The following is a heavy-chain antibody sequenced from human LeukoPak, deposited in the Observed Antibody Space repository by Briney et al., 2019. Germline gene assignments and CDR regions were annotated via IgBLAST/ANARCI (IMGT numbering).Heavy chain of an antibody. D-gene: IGHD5-12*01. V-gene: IGHV1-69*06. CDR3: ASPLSFGYDYFDY. CDR1: GGTFSSYA. J-gene: IGHJ4*02. Sequence: ASVKVSCKASGGTFSSYAISWVRQAPGQGLEWMGGIIPIFGTANYAQKFQGRVTITADKSTSTAYMELSSLRSEDTAVYYCASPLSFGYDYFDYWGQGTLVTVSS. CDR2: IIPIFGTA.